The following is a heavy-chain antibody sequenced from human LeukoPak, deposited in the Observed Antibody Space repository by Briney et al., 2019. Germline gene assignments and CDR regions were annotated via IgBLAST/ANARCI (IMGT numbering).Heavy chain of an antibody. Sequence: GGSLRLSCAASGFTFSSYAMSWVREAPARGLEWVSSLRGNGDTFYADSVKGRFTLSRDDSRNTVYLQLNNLRVEDTAVYYCAKYFASGSYYKLPHWGQGTLVTVSS. CDR2: LRGNGDT. J-gene: IGHJ1*01. CDR1: GFTFSSYA. D-gene: IGHD3-10*01. CDR3: AKYFASGSYYKLPH. V-gene: IGHV3-23*01.